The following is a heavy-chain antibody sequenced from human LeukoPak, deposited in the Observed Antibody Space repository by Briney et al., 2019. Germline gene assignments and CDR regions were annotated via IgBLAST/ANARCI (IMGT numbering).Heavy chain of an antibody. CDR1: GFTFSSYS. V-gene: IGHV3-21*04. Sequence: PGGSLRLSCAASGFTFSSYSMNWVRQAPGKGLEWVSSISSSSSYIYYADSVKGRFTISRDNSKNTLYLQMNSLRAEDTAVYYCAKPQLTYGSGTNWFDPWGQGTLVTVSS. CDR2: ISSSSSYI. D-gene: IGHD3-10*01. J-gene: IGHJ5*02. CDR3: AKPQLTYGSGTNWFDP.